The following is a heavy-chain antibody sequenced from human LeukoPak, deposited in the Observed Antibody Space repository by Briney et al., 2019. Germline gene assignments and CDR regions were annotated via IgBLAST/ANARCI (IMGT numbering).Heavy chain of an antibody. V-gene: IGHV1-24*01. CDR2: FDPEDGET. CDR1: GYTLTELS. CDR3: AMFQQLDYYYYGMDV. J-gene: IGHJ6*02. Sequence: ASVKVSCKVSGYTLTELSMHWVRQAPGRGLEWMGGFDPEDGETIYAQKFQGRVTMTEDTSTDTAYMELSSLRSEDTAVYYCAMFQQLDYYYYGMDVWGQGTTVTVSS. D-gene: IGHD6-13*01.